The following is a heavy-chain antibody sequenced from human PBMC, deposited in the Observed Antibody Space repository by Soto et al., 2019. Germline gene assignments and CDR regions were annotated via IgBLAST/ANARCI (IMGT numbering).Heavy chain of an antibody. CDR3: FFQAEDGIRDTVPVSAFLLNRSSDL. V-gene: IGHV3-30*03. CDR2: ISHDGSKT. J-gene: IGHJ2*01. Sequence: KRLEWVAVISHDGSKTNYADSVKGRFTISRDNSKDTVYLQMNSLIAEDTAVYFFFFQAEDGIRDTVPVSAFLLNRSSDL. D-gene: IGHD2-15*01.